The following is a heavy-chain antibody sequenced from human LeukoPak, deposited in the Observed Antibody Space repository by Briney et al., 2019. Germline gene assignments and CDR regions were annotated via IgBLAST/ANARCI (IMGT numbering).Heavy chain of an antibody. V-gene: IGHV3-7*01. D-gene: IGHD1-20*01. J-gene: IGHJ3*02. CDR2: IKPDGREK. CDR3: AKGERTTAWYMVRI. CDR1: GFTLSSFW. Sequence: GGSLRLSCAASGFTLSSFWMSWARQAPGKGLEWVANIKPDGREKYYVDSVKGRFTISRDNAKNSSSLEMNSLRVEDTAVYYCAKGERTTAWYMVRIWGRGTKVTVSS.